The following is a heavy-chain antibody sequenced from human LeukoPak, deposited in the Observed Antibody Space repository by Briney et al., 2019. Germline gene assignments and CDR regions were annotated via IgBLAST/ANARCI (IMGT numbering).Heavy chain of an antibody. Sequence: GESLKISCKGSGYSFTSYWIGWVRQMPGKGLEWMGIIYPGDSDTRYSPSFQGQVTISADKSISTAYLQWSSLKASDTAMYYCERSLMPVEFRVGPNWFDPWGQGTLVTVSS. D-gene: IGHD3-3*01. CDR1: GYSFTSYW. CDR3: ERSLMPVEFRVGPNWFDP. CDR2: IYPGDSDT. V-gene: IGHV5-51*01. J-gene: IGHJ5*02.